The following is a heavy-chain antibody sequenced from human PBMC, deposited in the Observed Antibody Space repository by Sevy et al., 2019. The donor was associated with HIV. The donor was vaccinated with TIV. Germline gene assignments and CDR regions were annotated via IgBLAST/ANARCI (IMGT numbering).Heavy chain of an antibody. V-gene: IGHV4-30-4*08. CDR2: IHHSGGS. J-gene: IGHJ4*02. CDR1: GGSISRSDSY. Sequence: SETLSLTCTISGGSISRSDSYWSWIRQPPGKGLEWLGYIHHSGGSYYNPFLKSRVSMSVDTSENQFSLKLSFVTAADTAVYFCANERGYNHGPFDSWGQGTLVTVSS. D-gene: IGHD5-12*01. CDR3: ANERGYNHGPFDS.